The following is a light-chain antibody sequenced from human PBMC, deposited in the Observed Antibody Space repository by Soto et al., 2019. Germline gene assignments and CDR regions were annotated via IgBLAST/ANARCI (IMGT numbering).Light chain of an antibody. CDR2: GAS. CDR3: QHYNNWPPWT. CDR1: QSVSSN. V-gene: IGKV3-15*01. Sequence: EIVMTQSPXTLSVSPGERATLSCRASQSVSSNLAWYQQKPGQAPRLLIYGASTRATGIPARFSGSGSGTEFTLTISSLQSEDFAVYYCQHYNNWPPWTFGQGTKVEI. J-gene: IGKJ1*01.